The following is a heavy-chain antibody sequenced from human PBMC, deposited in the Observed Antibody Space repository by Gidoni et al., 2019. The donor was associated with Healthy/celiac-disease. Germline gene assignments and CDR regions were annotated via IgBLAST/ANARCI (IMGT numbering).Heavy chain of an antibody. J-gene: IGHJ4*02. V-gene: IGHV3-23*01. CDR2: ISGSGGST. D-gene: IGHD6-13*01. CDR3: AKGRAAAGHFDY. Sequence: EVQLLESGGGLVQPGGSLSLSCSASGFTFSSYAMSWVRQAPGKGLEWVSAISGSGGSTYYADSVKGRFTISRDNSKNTLYLQMNSRRAEDTAVYYCAKGRAAAGHFDYWGQGTLVTVSS. CDR1: GFTFSSYA.